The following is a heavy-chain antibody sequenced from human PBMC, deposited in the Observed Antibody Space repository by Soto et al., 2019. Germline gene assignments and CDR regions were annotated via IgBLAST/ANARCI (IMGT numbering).Heavy chain of an antibody. CDR1: GFTFSSYG. D-gene: IGHD1-26*01. J-gene: IGHJ6*02. V-gene: IGHV3-33*01. CDR3: ARVKEEGDYDYYYGMDV. CDR2: IWYDGSNK. Sequence: QVQLVESGGGVVQPGRSLRLSCAASGFTFSSYGMHWVRQAPGKGLEWVAVIWYDGSNKYYADSVKGRFTISRDNSKNTLYLQMNSLRAEDTAVYYCARVKEEGDYDYYYGMDVWGQGTTVTVSS.